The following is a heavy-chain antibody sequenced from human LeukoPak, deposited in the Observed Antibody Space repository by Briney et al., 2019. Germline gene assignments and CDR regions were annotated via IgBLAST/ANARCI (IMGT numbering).Heavy chain of an antibody. D-gene: IGHD3-16*01. V-gene: IGHV3-7*03. CDR2: INHNGNVN. J-gene: IGHJ6*02. Sequence: GGSLRLSCAASGFTLSNHWMTRVRQAPGKGLEWVASINHNGNVNYYVDSVKGRFTISRDNAKNSLYLQMSNLRAEDTAVYFCARGGGLDVWGQGATVTVSS. CDR3: ARGGGLDV. CDR1: GFTLSNHW.